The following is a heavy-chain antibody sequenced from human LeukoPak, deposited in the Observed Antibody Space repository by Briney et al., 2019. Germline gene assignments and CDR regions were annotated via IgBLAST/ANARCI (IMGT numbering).Heavy chain of an antibody. CDR3: TRSAGSDYYSGD. J-gene: IGHJ4*02. CDR2: ISGSGGST. V-gene: IGHV3-23*01. D-gene: IGHD2-21*01. Sequence: GGSLRLSCAASGFTFSSYAMSWVRQAPGKGLEWVSAISGSGGSTYYADSVKGRFTTSRDNSKDTLYLQMNSLRAEDTAVYYCTRSAGSDYYSGDWGQGTLVTVSS. CDR1: GFTFSSYA.